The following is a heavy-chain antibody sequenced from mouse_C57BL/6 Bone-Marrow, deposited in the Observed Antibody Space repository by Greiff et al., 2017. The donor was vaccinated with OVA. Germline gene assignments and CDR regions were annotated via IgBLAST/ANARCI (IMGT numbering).Heavy chain of an antibody. CDR3: ARFSTGKTYYFDY. V-gene: IGHV1-54*01. CDR1: GYAFTNYL. J-gene: IGHJ2*01. D-gene: IGHD4-1*02. Sequence: QVQLQQSGAELVRPGTSVKVSCKASGYAFTNYLIEWVKQRPGQGLEWIGVINTGSGGTNYNEKVKGKATLTADKSSSTAYMQLSSLTSEDSAVYFCARFSTGKTYYFDYWGQGTTLTVSS. CDR2: INTGSGGT.